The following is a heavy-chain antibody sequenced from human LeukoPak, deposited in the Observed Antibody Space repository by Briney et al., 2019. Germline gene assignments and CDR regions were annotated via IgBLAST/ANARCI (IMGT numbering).Heavy chain of an antibody. CDR3: ARGVFGESLES. CDR2: MNPNDGGA. CDR1: GHTFTGYY. V-gene: IGHV1-2*02. D-gene: IGHD3-10*02. Sequence: GASVKVSCKASGHTFTGYYVYWVRQAPGQGLEWMGWMNPNDGGANFPQKFQGRVTVTSDPAISAAYMELRRLRSDDTAVYYCARGVFGESLESWGQGTLVTVSS. J-gene: IGHJ4*02.